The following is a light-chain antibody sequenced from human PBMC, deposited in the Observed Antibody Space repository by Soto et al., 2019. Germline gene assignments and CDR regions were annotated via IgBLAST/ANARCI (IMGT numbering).Light chain of an antibody. Sequence: EIVRTQSPSTLSVSAGERSTLSFRASQSVFSSLAWYQQKPGQAPRLLIYGAATRATGIPARFSGSGSGTEFTLTINSLQSEDFAVYYCQQYHNWPAFGQGTKVDIK. CDR3: QQYHNWPA. CDR2: GAA. J-gene: IGKJ1*01. V-gene: IGKV3-15*01. CDR1: QSVFSS.